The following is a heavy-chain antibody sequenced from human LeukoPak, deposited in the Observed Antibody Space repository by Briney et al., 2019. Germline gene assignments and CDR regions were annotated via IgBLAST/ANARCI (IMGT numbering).Heavy chain of an antibody. Sequence: PSETLSLTCTVSGGSISSYYWSWIRQPPGKGLEWIGYIYYSGSTNYNPSLKSRVTISVDTSKNQFSLKLNSVTAADTAVYYCAGRLRSLDYWGQGTLVTVSS. D-gene: IGHD4-17*01. CDR2: IYYSGST. J-gene: IGHJ4*02. CDR1: GGSISSYY. CDR3: AGRLRSLDY. V-gene: IGHV4-59*12.